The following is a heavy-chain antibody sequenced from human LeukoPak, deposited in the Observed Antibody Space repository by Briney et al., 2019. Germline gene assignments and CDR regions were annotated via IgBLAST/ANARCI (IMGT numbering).Heavy chain of an antibody. V-gene: IGHV4-59*01. CDR1: GGSISSYY. J-gene: IGHJ4*02. Sequence: SSETLSLTCTLSGGSISSYYWSWIRQPPGKGLEWIGSSSDRGSTKYNPSLKSRVTISVDTSKNQFSLRLSAVTAADRAVYYCAGGRTFDNWGQGTLVTVSS. CDR2: SSDRGST. CDR3: AGGRTFDN.